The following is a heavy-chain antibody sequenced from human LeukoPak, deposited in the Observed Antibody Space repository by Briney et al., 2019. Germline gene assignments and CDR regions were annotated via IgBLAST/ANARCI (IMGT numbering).Heavy chain of an antibody. D-gene: IGHD3-10*01. Sequence: ASVKLSCKASGYTFTSYYMHWVRHAPGQGLEWMGIINPSGGSTSYAQKSQGRVTMTRDTSTSTVYMELGSLTSEDTAVYYCARGPSRGVIIIDYWGQGTLVTVSS. CDR3: ARGPSRGVIIIDY. CDR2: INPSGGST. CDR1: GYTFTSYY. V-gene: IGHV1-46*01. J-gene: IGHJ4*02.